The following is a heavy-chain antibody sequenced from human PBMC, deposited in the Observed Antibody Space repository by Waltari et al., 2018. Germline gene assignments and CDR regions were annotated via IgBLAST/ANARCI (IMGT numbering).Heavy chain of an antibody. V-gene: IGHV4-31*03. D-gene: IGHD3-16*01. CDR2: IYSSGST. CDR1: GGSISSGGYY. J-gene: IGHJ4*02. CDR3: ARDRGRMGVDY. Sequence: QVQLQESGPGLVKPSQTLSLTCTVSGGSISSGGYYWSWIRQHPGKGLELMRYIYSSGSTYYNPSLKSRVTISVDTSKNQFSLKLSSVTAADTAVYYCARDRGRMGVDYWGQGTLVTVSS.